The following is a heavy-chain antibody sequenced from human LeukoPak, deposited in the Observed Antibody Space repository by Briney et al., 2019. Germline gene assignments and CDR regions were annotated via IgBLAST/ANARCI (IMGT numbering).Heavy chain of an antibody. Sequence: GGSLRLSCAASGFTFSNAWMSWVRQAPGKGLEWVGRIKSKTDGGTTDYAAPVKGRFTVSRDDSKNTVYLQMNSLKTDDTAVYYCTTTLHDDILTGFYRWFDPWGQGTLVTVSS. CDR1: GFTFSNAW. V-gene: IGHV3-15*01. CDR3: TTTLHDDILTGFYRWFDP. CDR2: IKSKTDGGTT. J-gene: IGHJ5*02. D-gene: IGHD3-9*01.